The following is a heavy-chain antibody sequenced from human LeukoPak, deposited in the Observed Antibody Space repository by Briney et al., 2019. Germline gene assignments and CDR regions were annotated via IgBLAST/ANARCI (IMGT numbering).Heavy chain of an antibody. CDR3: GRYLHSTVGANGY. J-gene: IGHJ4*02. D-gene: IGHD1-26*01. V-gene: IGHV3-23*01. CDR2: IGLSGNT. CDR1: GFTFSNYV. Sequence: GGSLRLSCTVSGFTFSNYVMTWVRQAPGKGLEWVSVIGLSGNTYYPDSVKGRFTVSRDNSKNTVSLQINGLRVEDTAVYYCGRYLHSTVGANGYWGQGTLVTVSS.